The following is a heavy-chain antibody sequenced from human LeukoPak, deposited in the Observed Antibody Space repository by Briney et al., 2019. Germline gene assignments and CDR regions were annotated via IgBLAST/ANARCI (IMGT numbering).Heavy chain of an antibody. Sequence: SETLSLTCTVSGDSISSYYWSWIRQPPGKGLEWTGWSGHIYARGSTNYHPSLKSRATISVDTSKNQFSLKLSSVTAADTAVYYCARYYYGSGSNYNIAYFDHWGQGTLVTVSS. CDR2: IYARGST. CDR1: GDSISSYY. J-gene: IGHJ4*02. D-gene: IGHD3-10*01. CDR3: ARYYYGSGSNYNIAYFDH. V-gene: IGHV4-4*09.